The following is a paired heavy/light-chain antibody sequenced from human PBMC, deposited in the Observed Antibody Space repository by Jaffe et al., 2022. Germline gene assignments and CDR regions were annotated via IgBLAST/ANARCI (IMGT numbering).Light chain of an antibody. CDR2: DNN. V-gene: IGLV1-51*01. Sequence: QSVLTQPPSVSAAPGQQVTISCSASSSNIGNNYVSWYQQLPGTAPKLLIYDNNKRPSGIPDRFSGSKSGTSATLGITGLQTGDEADYYCGTWDSSLSVYVFGTGTKVTVL. J-gene: IGLJ1*01. CDR3: GTWDSSLSVYV. CDR1: SSNIGNNY.
Heavy chain of an antibody. CDR1: GFTFSSYW. V-gene: IGHV3-74*01. J-gene: IGHJ4*02. CDR3: TRDPAFRVLTIRFDY. D-gene: IGHD3-3*01. CDR2: INGDGSNT. Sequence: DVQLVESGGGLVQPGGSLRLSCAASGFTFSSYWMDWVRQAPGKGLVWVARINGDGSNTAYADSVKGRFTISRDNAKNTVNLQMNSVRAEDTAVYYCTRDPAFRVLTIRFDYWGQGTLVTVSS.